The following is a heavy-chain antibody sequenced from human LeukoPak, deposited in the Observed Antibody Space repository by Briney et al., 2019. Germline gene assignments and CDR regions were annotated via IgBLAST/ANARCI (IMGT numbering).Heavy chain of an antibody. CDR1: GYTFTDYY. J-gene: IGHJ6*03. D-gene: IGHD4/OR15-4a*01. V-gene: IGHV1-2*02. Sequence: ASVKVSCKASGYTFTDYYMHWVRQAPGQGLEWMGWINPSSGGTNYAQKFQGRVTMTRDTSINTAYMELSRLRSDDTAVYYCARGGAPIFYYYMDVWGKGTTVTVSS. CDR3: ARGGAPIFYYYMDV. CDR2: INPSSGGT.